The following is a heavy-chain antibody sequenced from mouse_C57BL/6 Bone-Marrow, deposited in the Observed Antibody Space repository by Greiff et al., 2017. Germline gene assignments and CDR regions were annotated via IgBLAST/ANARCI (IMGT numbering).Heavy chain of an antibody. J-gene: IGHJ4*01. CDR2: IYPGNSDT. CDR3: TRGENYGRRAMDY. D-gene: IGHD1-1*01. V-gene: IGHV1-5*01. CDR1: GYTFTSYW. Sequence: VQLQQSGTVLARPGASVKMSCKTSGYTFTSYWMHWVKQRPGQGLEWIGAIYPGNSDTSYNQKFKGKAKLTAVTSASTAYMELSSLTNEDSAVYYCTRGENYGRRAMDYWGQGTSVTVSS.